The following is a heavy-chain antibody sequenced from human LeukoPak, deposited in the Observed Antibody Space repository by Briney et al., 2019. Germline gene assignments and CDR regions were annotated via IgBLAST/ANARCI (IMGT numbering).Heavy chain of an antibody. CDR1: GGSISSYY. CDR2: IYTSGST. Sequence: PSETLSLTCTVSGGSISSYYWSWIRQPAGKGLVWIGRIYTSGSTNYNPSLKSRVTMSVDTSKNQFSLKLSSVTAADTAVYYCARGSTSYEPDWFDPWGQGTLVTVSS. V-gene: IGHV4-4*07. D-gene: IGHD2-2*01. CDR3: ARGSTSYEPDWFDP. J-gene: IGHJ5*02.